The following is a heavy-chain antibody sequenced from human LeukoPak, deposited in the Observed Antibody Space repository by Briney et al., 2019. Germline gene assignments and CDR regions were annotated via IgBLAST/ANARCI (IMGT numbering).Heavy chain of an antibody. CDR3: ARAPYGGKAIGPYDY. CDR1: GFTFSDYY. Sequence: GGSLRLFCAASGFTFSDYYMSWIRQAPGKGLKWVSYISSSGSAIYYADSVKGRFTISRDNAKNSLYLQMNSLRAEDTAVYYCARAPYGGKAIGPYDYWGQGTLVTVSS. J-gene: IGHJ4*02. CDR2: ISSSGSAI. V-gene: IGHV3-11*04. D-gene: IGHD4-23*01.